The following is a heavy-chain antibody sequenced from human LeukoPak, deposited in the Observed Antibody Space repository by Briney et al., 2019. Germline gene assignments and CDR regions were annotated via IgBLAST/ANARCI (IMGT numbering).Heavy chain of an antibody. V-gene: IGHV4-34*01. Sequence: LRLSCAASGFTFSSYAMHWVRQAPGKGLEWIGEINHSGSTNYNPSLKSRVTISVDTSKNQFSLKLSSVTAADTAVYYCARLTLTGSLNWGQGTLVTVSS. J-gene: IGHJ4*02. CDR3: ARLTLTGSLN. CDR2: INHSGST. D-gene: IGHD7-27*01. CDR1: GFTFSSYA.